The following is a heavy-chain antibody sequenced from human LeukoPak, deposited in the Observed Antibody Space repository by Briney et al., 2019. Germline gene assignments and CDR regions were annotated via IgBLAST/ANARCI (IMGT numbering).Heavy chain of an antibody. CDR2: IKPIGGTT. V-gene: IGHV1-46*01. CDR1: VYTLRPYF. D-gene: IGHD3-10*01. Sequence: SVNVSHKSCVYTLRPYFVHWVRQAPAQALEGMGKIKPIGGTTMYAQTFQGTPTMSRDTSINAAYMELSSLTSDDPAVYYCAIQPCGSGNHWYFDLWGRGTLVTVSS. CDR3: AIQPCGSGNHWYFDL. J-gene: IGHJ2*01.